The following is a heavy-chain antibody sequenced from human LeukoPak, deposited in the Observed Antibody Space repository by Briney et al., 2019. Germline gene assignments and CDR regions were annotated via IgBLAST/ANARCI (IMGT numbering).Heavy chain of an antibody. CDR2: IYTSGST. D-gene: IGHD2-15*01. CDR3: ARRWPYCSGGSCYWYFDL. J-gene: IGHJ2*01. V-gene: IGHV4-61*02. Sequence: PSQTLSLTCTVSGGSISSGSYYWSWIRQPAGKGLEWIGRIYTSGSTNYNPSLKSRVTISLDTSENQFSLKLSSVTAADTAVYYCARRWPYCSGGSCYWYFDLWGRGTLVTVSS. CDR1: GGSISSGSYY.